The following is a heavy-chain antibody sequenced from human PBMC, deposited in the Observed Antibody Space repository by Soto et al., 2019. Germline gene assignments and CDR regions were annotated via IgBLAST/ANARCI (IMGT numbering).Heavy chain of an antibody. J-gene: IGHJ6*02. Sequence: GGSLRLSCAASGFTFSSYAMSWVRQAPGKGLEWVSAISGSGGSTYYADSVKGRFTISRDNSKNTLYLQMNSLRAEDTAVYYCAKDYVLLFQPGTDFCSGPIGYYYYYGMDVWYQGTTV. CDR3: AKDYVLLFQPGTDFCSGPIGYYYYYGMDV. CDR2: ISGSGGST. CDR1: GFTFSSYA. V-gene: IGHV3-23*01. D-gene: IGHD3-3*01.